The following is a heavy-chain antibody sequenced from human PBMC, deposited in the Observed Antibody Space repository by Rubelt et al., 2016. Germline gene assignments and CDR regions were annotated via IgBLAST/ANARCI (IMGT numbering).Heavy chain of an antibody. V-gene: IGHV3-48*04. CDR3: ARGIATAGSFNY. CDR2: ISSSSSTI. J-gene: IGHJ4*02. CDR1: GFTFSSYR. Sequence: EVQLVESGGGLVQPGGSLRLACAASGFTFSSYRMNWVRQAPGKGLEWVSYISSSSSTIYYADSVKGRFTISRDNAKNSLSLQMNSLRAADTAVYYCARGIATAGSFNYWGQGTLVTVSS. D-gene: IGHD6-13*01.